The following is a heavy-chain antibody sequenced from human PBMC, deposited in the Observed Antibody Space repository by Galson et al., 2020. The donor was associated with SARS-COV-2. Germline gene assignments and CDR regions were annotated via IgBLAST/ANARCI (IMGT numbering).Heavy chain of an antibody. CDR3: ARETSLAFIRHNCYFDL. CDR2: VYSSGTT. CDR1: GGSLNSGGYY. J-gene: IGHJ2*01. Sequence: ASETLSLTCSVSGGSLNSGGYYWGWVRQSPGKGLEWIGSVYSSGTTYYNPSLMSRVFISVDTSKSQFSLALRSVTPADTAVYYCARETSLAFIRHNCYFDLWGRGTQITVSS. V-gene: IGHV4-39*07.